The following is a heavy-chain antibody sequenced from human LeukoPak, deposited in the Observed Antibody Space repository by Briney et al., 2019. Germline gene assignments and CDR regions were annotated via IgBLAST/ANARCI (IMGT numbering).Heavy chain of an antibody. V-gene: IGHV3-7*01. CDR2: IKQDGSEK. Sequence: GGSLRLSCAASGFTFSSYWMSWGGQAPGKGVEWVANIKQDGSEKDYVDSVKGGFTISRDNAKNSLYLQMNSLRAEDTAVYYCARDASHGYWGQGTLVTVSS. CDR1: GFTFSSYW. J-gene: IGHJ4*02. CDR3: ARDASHGY.